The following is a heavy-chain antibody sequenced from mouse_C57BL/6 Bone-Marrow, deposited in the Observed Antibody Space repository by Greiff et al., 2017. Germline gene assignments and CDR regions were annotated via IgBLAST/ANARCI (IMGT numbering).Heavy chain of an antibody. CDR3: ARFGTTVVETYSFAY. CDR2: IDPSDSYT. J-gene: IGHJ3*01. CDR1: GYTFTSYW. D-gene: IGHD1-1*01. V-gene: IGHV1-50*01. Sequence: QVQLQQPGAELVKPGASVKLSCKASGYTFTSYWMQWVKQRPGQGLEWIGEIDPSDSYTNYNQKFKGKATLTVDTSSSTAYMHLSSLTSEDSAVYYCARFGTTVVETYSFAYWGQGTLVTVSA.